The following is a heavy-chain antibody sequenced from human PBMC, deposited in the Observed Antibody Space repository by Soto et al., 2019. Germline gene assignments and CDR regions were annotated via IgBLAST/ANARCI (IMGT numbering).Heavy chain of an antibody. J-gene: IGHJ4*02. D-gene: IGHD3-3*01. CDR3: AKGIFGVVIIPYFDY. CDR2: ISYDGSNK. CDR1: GFTFSSYG. Sequence: GGSLRLSCAASGFTFSSYGMHWVRQAPGKGLEWVAVISYDGSNKYYADSVKGRFTISRDNSKNTLYLQMNSLRAEDTAVYYCAKGIFGVVIIPYFDYWGQGTLVTVSS. V-gene: IGHV3-30*18.